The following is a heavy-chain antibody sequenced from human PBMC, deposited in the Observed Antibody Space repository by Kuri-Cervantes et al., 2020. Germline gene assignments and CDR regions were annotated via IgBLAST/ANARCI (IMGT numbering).Heavy chain of an antibody. CDR3: ATLGSFGVVDY. D-gene: IGHD3-3*01. V-gene: IGHV4-59*08. CDR1: GGSISSFY. Sequence: SETLSLTCTVSGGSISSFYWNWIRQPPGKGLEWIGYIYYSGSTNYNPSLKSRVTISVDTSKNQSSLKLNSVTAADTAVHYCATLGSFGVVDYWGQGTLVTVSS. J-gene: IGHJ4*02. CDR2: IYYSGST.